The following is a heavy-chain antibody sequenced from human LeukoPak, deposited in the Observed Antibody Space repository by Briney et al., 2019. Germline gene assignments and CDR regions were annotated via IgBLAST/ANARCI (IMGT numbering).Heavy chain of an antibody. CDR3: ARGGYYYYFDY. Sequence: GGSLRLSCAASGFTVSSSYMSWVRQAPGKGLEWVSVIYSGGSTYYADSVKGRFTISRDNSKNTLYLQMNSLRAEDTAVYYCARGGYYYYFDYWGQGTLVTVSS. J-gene: IGHJ4*02. D-gene: IGHD3-22*01. CDR1: GFTVSSSY. V-gene: IGHV3-53*01. CDR2: IYSGGST.